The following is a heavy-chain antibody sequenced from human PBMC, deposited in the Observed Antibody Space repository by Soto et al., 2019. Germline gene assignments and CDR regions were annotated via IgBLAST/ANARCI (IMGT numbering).Heavy chain of an antibody. D-gene: IGHD4-17*01. Sequence: VGSLRLSCAASGFTFSNFWVHWVRQAPGKGLVWVSRASPDGSSTSYADSVKGRFTISRDNAKNMLYMEMNSLRAEDTAVYYCASHGSGDYFWLDPWGQGTLVTVSS. CDR3: ASHGSGDYFWLDP. V-gene: IGHV3-74*01. CDR1: GFTFSNFW. CDR2: ASPDGSST. J-gene: IGHJ5*02.